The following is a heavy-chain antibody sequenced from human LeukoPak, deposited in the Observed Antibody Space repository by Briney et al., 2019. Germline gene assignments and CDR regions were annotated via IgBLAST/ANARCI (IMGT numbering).Heavy chain of an antibody. Sequence: GRSLLLSCASSGFPFRSYGMHGARQAPGKGLEWVEVIWHDGSAKFYVDSVRGRFSISRDDSKNTLYLQMNSMRAEETALYYCAKDNRGSWSGYFDYWGRGTLVTVSS. CDR1: GFPFRSYG. D-gene: IGHD2-15*01. J-gene: IGHJ4*02. CDR3: AKDNRGSWSGYFDY. V-gene: IGHV3-33*06. CDR2: IWHDGSAK.